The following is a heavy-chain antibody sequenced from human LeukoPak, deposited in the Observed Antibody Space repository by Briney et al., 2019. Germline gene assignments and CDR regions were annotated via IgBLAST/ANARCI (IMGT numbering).Heavy chain of an antibody. J-gene: IGHJ4*02. V-gene: IGHV3-23*01. Sequence: GGSLRLSCAASGFTFSSYAMSWVRQAPGKGLEWVSAISGSGGSTYYADSVKGRFTISRDNSKNTLYLQMNSLRAEDTASYYCAKAHSSGWATIDYWGQGTLVTVSS. D-gene: IGHD6-19*01. CDR3: AKAHSSGWATIDY. CDR2: ISGSGGST. CDR1: GFTFSSYA.